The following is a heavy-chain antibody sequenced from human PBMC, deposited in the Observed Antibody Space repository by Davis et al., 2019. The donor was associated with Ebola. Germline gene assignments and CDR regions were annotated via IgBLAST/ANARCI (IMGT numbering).Heavy chain of an antibody. CDR1: GFTFSSYG. Sequence: GGSLRLSCAASGFTFSSYGISWVRQAPGKRLEWVSGISGSGGRTYYADSVKGRFTISRDKSKNTLYLQMDSLRAEDTAVYYCATLRYFDWLFPNGPDYWGQGTLVTVSS. D-gene: IGHD3-9*01. CDR2: ISGSGGRT. V-gene: IGHV3-23*01. CDR3: ATLRYFDWLFPNGPDY. J-gene: IGHJ4*02.